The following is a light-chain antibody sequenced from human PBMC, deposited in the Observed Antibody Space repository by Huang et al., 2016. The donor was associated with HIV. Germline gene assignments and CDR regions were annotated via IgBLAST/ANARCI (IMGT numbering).Light chain of an antibody. Sequence: EIVLTQSPGTLSLSPGERATLSCRASQSVNTYYLAWYQQKPGQAPRLLVYGASSRATGIPDRFSGSASGTDFTLTISRLEPEDFAVYYCQHYGTSPGTFGQGTKVEIK. CDR2: GAS. J-gene: IGKJ1*01. CDR3: QHYGTSPGT. CDR1: QSVNTYY. V-gene: IGKV3-20*01.